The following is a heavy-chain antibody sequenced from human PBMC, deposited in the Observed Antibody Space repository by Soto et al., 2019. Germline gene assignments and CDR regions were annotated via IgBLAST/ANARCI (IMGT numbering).Heavy chain of an antibody. CDR3: VKDESINWYSGHFRH. D-gene: IGHD6-13*01. CDR2: INWNSGSI. V-gene: IGHV3-9*01. CDR1: GFTFADYA. Sequence: GGSLRLSCAASGFTFADYARHWVRQVPGKGLEWVSGINWNSGSIGYGDSVKGRFAISRDNAKNSLHLQMNSLSAEDTAFYYCVKDESINWYSGHFRHWGQGTLVPVSS. J-gene: IGHJ1*01.